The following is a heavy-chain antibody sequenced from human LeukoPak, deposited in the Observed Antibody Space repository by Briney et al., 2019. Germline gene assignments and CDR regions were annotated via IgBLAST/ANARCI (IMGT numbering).Heavy chain of an antibody. CDR2: IWEDGSEK. Sequence: GGSLRLSCATSAFTFSDYWMSWVRQTPGKGLQWVANIWEDGSEKYYVDSVKGRFTISRDNAQNSLYLHMGSLRAEDTAVYYCARDPYSGGYGDDYYYYMDVWGKGTTVTISS. D-gene: IGHD1-26*01. V-gene: IGHV3-7*01. J-gene: IGHJ6*03. CDR3: ARDPYSGGYGDDYYYYMDV. CDR1: AFTFSDYW.